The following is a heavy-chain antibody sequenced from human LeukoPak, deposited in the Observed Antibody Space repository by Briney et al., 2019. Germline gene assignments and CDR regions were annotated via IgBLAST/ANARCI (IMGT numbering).Heavy chain of an antibody. V-gene: IGHV1-18*01. CDR3: ARDVGRSYDLDY. D-gene: IGHD3-16*01. J-gene: IGHJ4*02. CDR1: GYTFTSYG. CDR2: ISAYNGNT. Sequence: ASVKVSCKASGYTFTSYGISWVRQAPGQGLEWMGWISAYNGNTDYAQSLQGRVTMTIDTSTNTVYMERSLRSDDTAVYYCARDVGRSYDLDYWGQGTLVTVSS.